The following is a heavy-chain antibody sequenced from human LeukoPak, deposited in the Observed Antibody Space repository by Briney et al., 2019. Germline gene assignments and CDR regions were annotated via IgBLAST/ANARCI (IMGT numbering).Heavy chain of an antibody. CDR2: ISNSGSSI. D-gene: IGHD5-24*01. Sequence: GGSLRLSCAASGFTFSSYEMNWIRQAPGKGLEWLSHISNSGSSIQYADSVKGRFTISRDNAKNSLYLQMNSLRVEDTAVYYCARTRDGPFAYWGQGTLVTVSS. J-gene: IGHJ4*02. V-gene: IGHV3-48*03. CDR3: ARTRDGPFAY. CDR1: GFTFSSYE.